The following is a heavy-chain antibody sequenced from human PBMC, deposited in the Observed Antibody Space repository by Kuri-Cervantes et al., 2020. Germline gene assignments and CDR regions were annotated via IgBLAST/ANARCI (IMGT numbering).Heavy chain of an antibody. J-gene: IGHJ6*02. CDR1: GFTFTTYA. CDR2: ISYDGNNE. Sequence: GESLKISCAASGFTFTTYAMHWVRQAPAKGLEWVAVISYDGNNEYYADSVRGRFTISRDNSKNTLYLQMNSLRAEDTAVYYCAKERSYGDYVFDYGMDVWGQGTTVTVSS. D-gene: IGHD4-17*01. CDR3: AKERSYGDYVFDYGMDV. V-gene: IGHV3-30-3*01.